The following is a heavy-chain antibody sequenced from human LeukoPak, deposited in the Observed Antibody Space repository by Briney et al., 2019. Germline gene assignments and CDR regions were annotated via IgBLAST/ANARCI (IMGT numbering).Heavy chain of an antibody. V-gene: IGHV1-18*01. Sequence: ASVKVSCKASGYTFTHHGISWVRQAPGQGLEWMGGISCYNGDANYAQKLQGRVTMSTDTSTSTAYMELTGLRSDDTAVYYCVRDPTNTSGRYAYFDSWGQGTLVTVSS. CDR1: GYTFTHHG. J-gene: IGHJ4*02. D-gene: IGHD6-19*01. CDR2: ISCYNGDA. CDR3: VRDPTNTSGRYAYFDS.